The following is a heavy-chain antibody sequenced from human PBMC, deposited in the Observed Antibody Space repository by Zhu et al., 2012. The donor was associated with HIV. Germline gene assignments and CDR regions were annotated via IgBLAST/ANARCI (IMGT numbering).Heavy chain of an antibody. V-gene: IGHV4-34*02. D-gene: IGHD4-17*01. J-gene: IGHJ3*02. CDR1: GGSFGGYY. CDR2: TNHTGST. Sequence: QVQLQQWGTGLLKPSETLSLTCAVYGGSFGGYYWSWIRQSPGKGLEWIGKTNHTGSTNYNPSLKSRVIISGDTSKRQFSLKLSSVTTADTAMYYCARNEPGYGDLDAFDIWGQGTMVTVSS. CDR3: ARNEPGYGDLDAFDI.